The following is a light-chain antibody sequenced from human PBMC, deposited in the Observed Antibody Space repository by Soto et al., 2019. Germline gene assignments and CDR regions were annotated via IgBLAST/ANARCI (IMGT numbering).Light chain of an antibody. CDR2: DAS. CDR3: QQYDSVLGT. CDR1: QSISHW. Sequence: DIQMTQSPATLSASVGDSVTITCRASQSISHWLAWYQQKPGKAPKFLIYDASSLESGVPSSFSGSGSRTEFTLTISSLQPDDFATYYCQQYDSVLGTFGPGTKVDIK. V-gene: IGKV1-5*01. J-gene: IGKJ1*01.